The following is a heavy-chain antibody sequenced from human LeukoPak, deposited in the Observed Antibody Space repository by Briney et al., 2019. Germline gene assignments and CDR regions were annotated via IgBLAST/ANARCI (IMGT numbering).Heavy chain of an antibody. J-gene: IGHJ4*02. V-gene: IGHV1-46*01. Sequence: RASVKVSCKASGYTFTSYYMHWVRQAPGQGLEWMAIINPSGGSTSYAQKFQGRVTMTRDTSTSTVYMELSSLRCEDTAVYYCASTLTIKDIPPEGYWGQGTLVTVSS. CDR3: ASTLTIKDIPPEGY. D-gene: IGHD3-3*01. CDR2: INPSGGST. CDR1: GYTFTSYY.